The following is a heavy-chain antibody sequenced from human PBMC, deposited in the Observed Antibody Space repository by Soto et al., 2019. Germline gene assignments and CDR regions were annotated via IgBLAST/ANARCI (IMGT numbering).Heavy chain of an antibody. Sequence: QVPLVESGGGLVKPGGSLRLSCAASGFTFSDYYMSWIRQAPGKGLEWVSYISSSSSYTNYADSVKGRFTISRDNAKNSLYLQMNSLRAEDTAVYYCARDSAGWYRDYWGQGTLVTVSS. V-gene: IGHV3-11*05. D-gene: IGHD6-19*01. CDR3: ARDSAGWYRDY. CDR2: ISSSSSYT. CDR1: GFTFSDYY. J-gene: IGHJ4*02.